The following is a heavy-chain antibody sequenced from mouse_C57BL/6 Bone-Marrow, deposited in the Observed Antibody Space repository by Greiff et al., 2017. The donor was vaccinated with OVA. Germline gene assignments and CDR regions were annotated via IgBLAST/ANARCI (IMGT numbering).Heavy chain of an antibody. D-gene: IGHD2-5*01. CDR3: TRDYSNYVWYFDV. CDR2: IDPEDGDT. J-gene: IGHJ1*03. V-gene: IGHV14-1*01. Sequence: VQLQQSGAELVRPGASVKLSCTASGFNIKDYYMHWVKQRPEQGLEWIGRIDPEDGDTEYAPKFQGKATMTADTSSNTAYLQLSSLTSEDTAVYYCTRDYSNYVWYFDVWGTGTTVTVSS. CDR1: GFNIKDYY.